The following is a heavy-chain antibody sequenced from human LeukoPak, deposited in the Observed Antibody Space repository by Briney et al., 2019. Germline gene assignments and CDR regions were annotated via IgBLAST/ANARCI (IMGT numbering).Heavy chain of an antibody. CDR1: GYTFTGYY. CDR2: INPNSGGT. D-gene: IGHD6-13*01. Sequence: GASVKVSCKASGYTFTGYYMHWVRQAPGQGLEWMGWINPNSGGTNYAQKFQGRVTMTRDTSISTAYMELSRLRSDDTAVYYCARDYVWGQRLVPFDYWGQGTLVTVSS. V-gene: IGHV1-2*02. J-gene: IGHJ4*02. CDR3: ARDYVWGQRLVPFDY.